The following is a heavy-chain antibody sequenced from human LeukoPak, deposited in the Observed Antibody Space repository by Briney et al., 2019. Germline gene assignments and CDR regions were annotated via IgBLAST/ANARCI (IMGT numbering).Heavy chain of an antibody. CDR2: IYYSGST. J-gene: IGHJ4*02. Sequence: SESLSLTCTVSGGSISSSSYYWGWIRQPPGKGLEWIGCIYYSGSTYYNPSLKSRVAISVDTSKNQFSLKLSSVTAADTAVYYCARLMVRGELVDYWGQGTLVTVSS. CDR1: GGSISSSSYY. CDR3: ARLMVRGELVDY. V-gene: IGHV4-39*01. D-gene: IGHD3-10*01.